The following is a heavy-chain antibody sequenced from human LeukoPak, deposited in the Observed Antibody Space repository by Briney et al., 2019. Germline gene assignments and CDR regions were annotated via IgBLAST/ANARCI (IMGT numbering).Heavy chain of an antibody. CDR3: ARDKIVGPTTLDY. CDR1: GFTVSSTY. D-gene: IGHD1-26*01. CDR2: IKQDGYEK. J-gene: IGHJ4*02. Sequence: TGGSLRLSCAASGFTVSSTYMSWVRQTPEKGLEWVANIKQDGYEKYYVDSVKGRFTISRDNAKNSLYLQMNSLRADDTAVYYCARDKIVGPTTLDYWGQGTLVTVSS. V-gene: IGHV3-7*01.